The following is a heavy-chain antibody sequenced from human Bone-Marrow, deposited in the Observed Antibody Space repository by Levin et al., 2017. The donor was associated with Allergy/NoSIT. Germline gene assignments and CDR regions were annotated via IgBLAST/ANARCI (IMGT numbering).Heavy chain of an antibody. CDR3: ARRIGYGGNSGDY. CDR1: GFTFSSYA. V-gene: IGHV3-30*04. D-gene: IGHD4-23*01. Sequence: GESLKISCAASGFTFSSYAMHWVRQAPGKGLEWVAVISYDGSNKYYADSVKGRFTISRDNSKNTLYLQMNSLRAEDTAVYYCARRIGYGGNSGDYWGQGTLVTVSS. CDR2: ISYDGSNK. J-gene: IGHJ4*02.